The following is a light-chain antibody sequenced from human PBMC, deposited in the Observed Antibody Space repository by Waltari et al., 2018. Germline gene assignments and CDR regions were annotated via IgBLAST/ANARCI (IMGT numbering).Light chain of an antibody. CDR1: QAISRS. Sequence: AIPFTQSPSSLSASFGDRVTMTCRASQAISRSVAWFQQKPGKVPKLLIFEASDLEDGVPSRFSGSGGGTRFTLTISSLQPEDFATYYCQHFYSYPSGFGQGTRLEIK. J-gene: IGKJ5*01. CDR2: EAS. V-gene: IGKV1-13*02. CDR3: QHFYSYPSG.